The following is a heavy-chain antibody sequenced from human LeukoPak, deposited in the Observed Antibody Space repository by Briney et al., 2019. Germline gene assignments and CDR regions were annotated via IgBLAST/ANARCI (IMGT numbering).Heavy chain of an antibody. Sequence: GGSLRLSCAASGFTFSSYAMSWVRQAPGKGLEWVSGISWNSGSIGYADSVKGRFTISRDNAKNSLYLQMNSLRAEDTALYYCAKGKQWPVDAFDIWGQGTMVTVSS. CDR1: GFTFSSYA. V-gene: IGHV3-9*01. CDR2: ISWNSGSI. CDR3: AKGKQWPVDAFDI. D-gene: IGHD6-19*01. J-gene: IGHJ3*02.